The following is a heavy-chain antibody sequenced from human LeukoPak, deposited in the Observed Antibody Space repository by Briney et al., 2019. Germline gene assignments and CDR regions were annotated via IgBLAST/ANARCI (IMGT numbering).Heavy chain of an antibody. CDR2: IKQDGSEK. V-gene: IGHV3-7*01. J-gene: IGHJ4*02. CDR1: GFTSSSYW. Sequence: PGGSLRLSCAASGFTSSSYWMSWVRQAPGKGLEWVANIKQDGSEKCYVDSVEGRFTISRDNAKNSLYLQMNSLRAEDTAVYYCARGAFRFDYWGQGTLVTVSS. CDR3: ARGAFRFDY.